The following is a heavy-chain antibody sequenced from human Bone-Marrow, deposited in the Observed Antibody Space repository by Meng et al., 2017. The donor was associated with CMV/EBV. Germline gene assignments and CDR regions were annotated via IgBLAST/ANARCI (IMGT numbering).Heavy chain of an antibody. CDR3: AREDLSGNYLDS. J-gene: IGHJ4*02. CDR2: IGTGSSVA. CDR1: GFTFDSYS. D-gene: IGHD3/OR15-3a*01. Sequence: GESLKISCAASGFTFDSYSLNWVRQAPGKGLEWISYIGTGSSVASYADSVKGRFTISRDNAKNSLFLQMNSLRDEDTAMYYCAREDLSGNYLDSWGQGTLVTVSS. V-gene: IGHV3-48*02.